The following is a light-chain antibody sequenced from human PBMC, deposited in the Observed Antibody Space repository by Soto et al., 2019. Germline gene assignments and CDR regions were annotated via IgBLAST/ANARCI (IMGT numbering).Light chain of an antibody. CDR1: SSDIGGYNY. Sequence: QSALTQPASVSGSPGQPITISCTGTSSDIGGYNYVSWYQQHPGKAPKLIIYYVSNRPSGVSNRFSGSKSGNTASLTISGLQAEDEADYYCSSYTSSSTRLVFGGGTKVTVL. CDR3: SSYTSSSTRLV. CDR2: YVS. V-gene: IGLV2-14*01. J-gene: IGLJ2*01.